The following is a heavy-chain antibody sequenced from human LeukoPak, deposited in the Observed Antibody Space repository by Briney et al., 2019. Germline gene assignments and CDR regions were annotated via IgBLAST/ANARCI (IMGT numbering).Heavy chain of an antibody. J-gene: IGHJ3*02. CDR2: FDPEDGET. CDR3: AITYYYGSGSYPYDAFDI. CDR1: GYTLTELS. V-gene: IGHV1-24*01. Sequence: ASVKVSCKVSGYTLTELSMHWVRQAPGKGLEWMGGFDPEDGETIYAQKFQGRVTMTEDTSTDTAYMELRSLRSDDTAVYYCAITYYYGSGSYPYDAFDIWGQETMVTVSS. D-gene: IGHD3-10*01.